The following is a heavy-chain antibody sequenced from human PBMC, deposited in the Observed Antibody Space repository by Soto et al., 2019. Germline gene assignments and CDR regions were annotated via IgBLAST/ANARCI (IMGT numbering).Heavy chain of an antibody. D-gene: IGHD2-8*01. CDR1: GFTVSSNY. Sequence: GGSLRLSCAASGFTVSSNYMSWVRQPAGKGLEWCSVIYAGNITCYADSVMGRFTISRDISKNKLYLQMNSLRAEDTAVYYCARIPYTNSGNRFDYWGQGARVTVSS. CDR3: ARIPYTNSGNRFDY. V-gene: IGHV3-53*01. CDR2: IYAGNIT. J-gene: IGHJ4*02.